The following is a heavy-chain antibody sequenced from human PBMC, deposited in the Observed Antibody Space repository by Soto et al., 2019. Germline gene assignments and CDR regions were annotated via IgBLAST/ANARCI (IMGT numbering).Heavy chain of an antibody. CDR3: ARDTESNRYND. V-gene: IGHV1-2*02. Sequence: GASVKVSCKASGYTFTGYYMHWVRQAPGQGLEWMGWINPNSGGTNYAQKFQGRVTMTRDTSISTAYMELRSLTSDDTAMYYCARDTESNRYNDWGQGTLVTVSS. D-gene: IGHD1-20*01. J-gene: IGHJ1*01. CDR2: INPNSGGT. CDR1: GYTFTGYY.